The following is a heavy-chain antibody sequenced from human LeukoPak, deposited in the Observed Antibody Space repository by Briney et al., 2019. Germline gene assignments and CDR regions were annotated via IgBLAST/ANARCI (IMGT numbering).Heavy chain of an antibody. Sequence: PGGSLRLSCAASGFTFNSYAMSWVSQAPEKGLEWVTTISGSGGGTYYADSVKGRFTISRDDSKNTLYLQMNRLRAEDTAVYYCAKHLGRYRNNYFGYWGQGTLVTVSS. V-gene: IGHV3-23*01. CDR2: ISGSGGGT. J-gene: IGHJ4*02. CDR1: GFTFNSYA. CDR3: AKHLGRYRNNYFGY. D-gene: IGHD1-26*01.